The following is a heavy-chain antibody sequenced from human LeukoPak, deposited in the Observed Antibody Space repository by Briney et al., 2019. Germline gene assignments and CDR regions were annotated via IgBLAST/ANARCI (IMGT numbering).Heavy chain of an antibody. CDR2: ISSSSSYI. V-gene: IGHV3-21*01. CDR3: ASGNLRYYYDSSGSFDY. CDR1: GFTFSSYS. D-gene: IGHD3-22*01. Sequence: GGSLRLSCAASGFTFSSYSMNWVRQAPGKGLEWVSSISSSSSYIYYADSVKGRFTISRDNAKNSLYLQMNSLRAEDTAVYYCASGNLRYYYDSSGSFDYWGQGTLVTVSS. J-gene: IGHJ4*02.